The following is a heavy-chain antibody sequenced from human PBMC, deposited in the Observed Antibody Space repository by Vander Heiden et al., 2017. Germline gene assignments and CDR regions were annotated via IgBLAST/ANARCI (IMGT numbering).Heavy chain of an antibody. D-gene: IGHD2-2*01. CDR2: INTDGSYT. J-gene: IGHJ4*02. V-gene: IGHV3-74*01. CDR3: ARPYCSRTICYSPPDY. CDR1: GLTLSNYW. Sequence: EVQLVESGGGLVQPGGSLRLSCAASGLTLSNYWVHWVRQAPGKGLVWVSHINTDGSYTEYADSVKGRFTISRDNAKNTVFLQMNSLRAEDTAMYYCARPYCSRTICYSPPDYWGRGILVTVSS.